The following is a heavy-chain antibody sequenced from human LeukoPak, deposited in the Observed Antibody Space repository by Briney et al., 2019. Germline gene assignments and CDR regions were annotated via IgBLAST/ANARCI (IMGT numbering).Heavy chain of an antibody. CDR3: ARDFREWAFDI. V-gene: IGHV4-38-2*02. CDR1: GGSISSYY. CDR2: IRHSGNT. J-gene: IGHJ3*02. Sequence: SETLSLTCTVSGGSISSYYWGWIRQPPEKGLEWIGSIRHSGNTYYNPSLKSRVTMSLDTSKNQFSLKLNSVTAADTAVYYCARDFREWAFDIWGQGTRVTVSS. D-gene: IGHD3-10*01.